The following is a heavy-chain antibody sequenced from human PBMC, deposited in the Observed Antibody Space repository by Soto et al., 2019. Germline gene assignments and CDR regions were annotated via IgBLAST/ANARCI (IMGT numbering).Heavy chain of an antibody. CDR2: INHSGST. V-gene: IGHV4-34*01. CDR3: ARSVFP. Sequence: SENLSPTRAVCCGCFSWCYWSWIRQPPGKGLEWIGEINHSGSTNYNPSLKSRVTISVDTSKNQFSLKLSSVTAADTAVYYCARSVFPWGQGTLVTVSS. CDR1: CGCFSWCY. J-gene: IGHJ5*02.